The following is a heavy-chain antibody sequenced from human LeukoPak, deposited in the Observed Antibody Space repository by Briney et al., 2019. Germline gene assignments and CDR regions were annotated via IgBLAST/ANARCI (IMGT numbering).Heavy chain of an antibody. V-gene: IGHV4-39*01. D-gene: IGHD2-21*02. CDR3: ARYAYCGADCYRSSNWYFDL. CDR2: TYHTGIT. Sequence: SETLSLTCSVSGSPISSRYYYWGWIRQTPGKGLEWLGTTYHTGITFYNSSLKSRLTMSVDTSTDQFSGNLTSVTAADTAVYYCARYAYCGADCYRSSNWYFDLWGRGTLVTVSS. CDR1: GSPISSRYYY. J-gene: IGHJ2*01.